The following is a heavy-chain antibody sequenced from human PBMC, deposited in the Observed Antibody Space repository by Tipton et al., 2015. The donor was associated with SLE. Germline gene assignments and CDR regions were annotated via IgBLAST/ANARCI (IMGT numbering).Heavy chain of an antibody. V-gene: IGHV4-61*02. CDR1: GGSLSSGSYY. J-gene: IGHJ3*02. Sequence: LRLSCTVSGGSLSSGSYYWSWIRQPAGKGLEWIGRISTSGSTNYNPSLTSRVTISVDTSKNQFSLKLSSVTAADTAVYYCARDVDIVATMGHSRAFDIWGRGRMVTVSS. CDR3: ARDVDIVATMGHSRAFDI. D-gene: IGHD5-12*01. CDR2: ISTSGST.